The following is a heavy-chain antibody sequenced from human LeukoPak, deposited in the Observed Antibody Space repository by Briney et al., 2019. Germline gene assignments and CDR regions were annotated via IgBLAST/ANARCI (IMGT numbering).Heavy chain of an antibody. J-gene: IGHJ4*02. D-gene: IGHD3-22*01. V-gene: IGHV3-21*01. Sequence: GGSLRLSCAASGFTFSSYSMNWVRQAQGKGLEWVSSISSSGSYIYYADSVKGRFTISRDNAKNSLYLQMNSLRAEDTAVYYCARVYYYDSSGYLGYWGQGTLVTVSS. CDR2: ISSSGSYI. CDR1: GFTFSSYS. CDR3: ARVYYYDSSGYLGY.